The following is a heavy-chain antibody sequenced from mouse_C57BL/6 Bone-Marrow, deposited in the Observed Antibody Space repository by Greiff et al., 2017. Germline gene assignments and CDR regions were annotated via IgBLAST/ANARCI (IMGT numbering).Heavy chain of an antibody. CDR2: ISSGSSTI. CDR3: ARIYYGSSLYAMDY. D-gene: IGHD1-1*01. J-gene: IGHJ4*01. CDR1: GFTFSDYG. Sequence: EVQGVESGGGLVKPAGSLKLSCAASGFTFSDYGMHWVRQAPEKGLEWVAYISSGSSTIYYADTVKGRFTISRDNAKNTLFLQMTSLRSEDTAMYYCARIYYGSSLYAMDYWGQGTSVTVSS. V-gene: IGHV5-17*01.